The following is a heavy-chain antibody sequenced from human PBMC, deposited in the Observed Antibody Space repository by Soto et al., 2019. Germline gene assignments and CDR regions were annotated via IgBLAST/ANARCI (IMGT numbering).Heavy chain of an antibody. J-gene: IGHJ4*02. CDR2: VKSKVDGGSI. D-gene: IGHD3-16*01. CDR3: SADLADWGAYAFDY. V-gene: IGHV3-15*07. CDR1: GFTFNGAW. Sequence: VQLVESGGGLVEPGGSLRLSCTASGFTFNGAWMNWVRQAPGKGLEWVGRVKSKVDGGSIDYAAPVRRRFTNSRDHSRSPVDLQMNSLSAEDSPMYYCSADLADWGAYAFDYWGQGALVTVSS.